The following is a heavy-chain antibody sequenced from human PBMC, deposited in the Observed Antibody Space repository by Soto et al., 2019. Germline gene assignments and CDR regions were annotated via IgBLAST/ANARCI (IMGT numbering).Heavy chain of an antibody. CDR3: ARESGGATATLDYYYFYMDV. Sequence: QVQLVQSGAEVKRPGYSVTVSCRSSGDTFNDYYIHWVRQAPGQGLEWMGWINPNGGVTKYAQKFQGWVSMTRDTSIRTVYMQLSRLRSDDTAVYYCARESGGATATLDYYYFYMDVWGTGTTVTVSS. CDR1: GDTFNDYY. D-gene: IGHD5-12*01. J-gene: IGHJ6*03. V-gene: IGHV1-2*04. CDR2: INPNGGVT.